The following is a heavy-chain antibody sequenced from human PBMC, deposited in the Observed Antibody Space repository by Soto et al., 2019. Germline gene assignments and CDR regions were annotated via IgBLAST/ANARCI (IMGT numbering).Heavy chain of an antibody. V-gene: IGHV3-30*18. D-gene: IGHD3-9*01. CDR2: ISYDGSNK. Sequence: PGGSLRLSCAASGFTFSSYGMHWVRQAPGKGLEWVAVISYDGSNKYYADSVKGRFTISRDNSKNTLYLQMNSLRAEDTAVYYCAKISTSGSPDFDWLFDFDYWGQGTLVTVSS. CDR1: GFTFSSYG. CDR3: AKISTSGSPDFDWLFDFDY. J-gene: IGHJ4*02.